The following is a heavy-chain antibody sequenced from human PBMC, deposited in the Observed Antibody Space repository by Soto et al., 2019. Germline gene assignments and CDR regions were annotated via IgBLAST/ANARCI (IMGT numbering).Heavy chain of an antibody. CDR1: GDSVSSNSAA. CDR3: ASGLYSSSWYYYYGMDV. J-gene: IGHJ6*02. D-gene: IGHD6-13*01. CDR2: TYYRSKWYN. V-gene: IGHV6-1*01. Sequence: PSQTLSLTCVISGDSVSSNSAAWNWIRQSPSRGLEWLGRTYYRSKWYNDYAVSVKSRITINPDTSKNQFSLQLNSVTPEDTAVYYCASGLYSSSWYYYYGMDVWGQGTTVTVSS.